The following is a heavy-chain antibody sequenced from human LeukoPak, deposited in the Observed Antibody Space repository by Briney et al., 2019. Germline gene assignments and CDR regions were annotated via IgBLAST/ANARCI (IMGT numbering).Heavy chain of an antibody. CDR2: LYSDDTT. Sequence: GGSLRLSCAASGFIVNSNYMNWVRQAPGKGLEWVSVLYSDDTTYYADSVKGRFTISRDNSKNTLYLQMNNLRAEDTAVYYCGRGGGYYAIDYWGQGTLVTVSS. CDR1: GFIVNSNY. J-gene: IGHJ4*02. V-gene: IGHV3-53*01. CDR3: GRGGGYYAIDY. D-gene: IGHD1-26*01.